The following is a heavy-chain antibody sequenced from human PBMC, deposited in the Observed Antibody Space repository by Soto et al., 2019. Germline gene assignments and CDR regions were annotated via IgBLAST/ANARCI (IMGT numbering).Heavy chain of an antibody. V-gene: IGHV4-61*01. D-gene: IGHD3-16*01. J-gene: IGHJ6*02. CDR3: VRDSRRKGVKYYYGFDA. Sequence: SETLSLTCTVSGGSVTNGIYYWSWIRQSPGRGLEWIGYIYYRGTTKYNPSLESRVSISVDTPKNQLSLNLSSVTAADTAVYYCVRDSRRKGVKYYYGFDAWGQGTTVT. CDR2: IYYRGTT. CDR1: GGSVTNGIYY.